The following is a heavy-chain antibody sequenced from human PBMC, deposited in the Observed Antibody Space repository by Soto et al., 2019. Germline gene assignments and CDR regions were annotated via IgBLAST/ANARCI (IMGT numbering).Heavy chain of an antibody. J-gene: IGHJ4*02. CDR2: INPNSGGT. CDR1: RYTFTCYY. CDR3: AGESDGLTSNFDY. Sequence: SANVSCKASRYTFTCYYMHSLRQARAQGLEWMGWINPNSGGTNYAQQLQGRVTMTRDTSISTAYMKLRRVEAEDAAVYYCAGESDGLTSNFDYWGQGTLVTVSS. V-gene: IGHV1-2*02.